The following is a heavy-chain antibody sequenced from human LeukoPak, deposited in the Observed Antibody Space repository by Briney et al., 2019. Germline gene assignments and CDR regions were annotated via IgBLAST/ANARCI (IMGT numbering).Heavy chain of an antibody. CDR3: ARAPPTDYGDPGYFDP. J-gene: IGHJ5*02. V-gene: IGHV4-31*03. CDR1: SGSITSSSYY. CDR2: IYYSGST. Sequence: SETLSLTCNVSSGSITSSSYYWSWIRQHPGKGLEWIGYIYYSGSTYYNPSLKSRVTISVDTSKNRFSLKLSSVTAADTAIYYCARAPPTDYGDPGYFDPWGQGTLVTVSS. D-gene: IGHD4-17*01.